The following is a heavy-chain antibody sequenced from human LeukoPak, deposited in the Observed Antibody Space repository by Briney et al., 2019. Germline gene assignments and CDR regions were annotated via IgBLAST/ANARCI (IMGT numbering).Heavy chain of an antibody. D-gene: IGHD4-17*01. V-gene: IGHV1-18*01. CDR2: ISAYNGNT. CDR3: ARADYGDYEDNWFDP. J-gene: IGHJ5*02. CDR1: GYTFTSYG. Sequence: GASVKVSCKASGYTFTSYGISWVQQAPGQGLEWMGWISAYNGNTNYAQKLQGRVTMTTDTSTSTAYMELRSLRSDDTAVYYCARADYGDYEDNWFDPWGQGTLVTVSS.